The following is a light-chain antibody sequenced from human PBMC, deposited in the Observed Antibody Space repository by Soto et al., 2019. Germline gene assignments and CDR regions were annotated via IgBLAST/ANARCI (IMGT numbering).Light chain of an antibody. CDR1: QSLLDSSSNKNY. CDR3: QQYYSSPLT. CDR2: WAS. Sequence: DIVMTQSPDSLAVSLGERATTNCKSSQSLLDSSSNKNYLAWYQQKTGQPPKLLIYWASTRESGVPDRFSGSGSGTDFTLTISGLQAEDAAVYYCQQYYSSPLTFCGGTKVDIK. J-gene: IGKJ4*01. V-gene: IGKV4-1*01.